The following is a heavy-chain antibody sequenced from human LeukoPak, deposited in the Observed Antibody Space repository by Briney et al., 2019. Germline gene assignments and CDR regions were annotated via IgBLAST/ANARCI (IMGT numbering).Heavy chain of an antibody. D-gene: IGHD6-13*01. Sequence: GASVKVSCKASGYTFTGYYMHWVRQAPGQGLEWMGWINPNSGGTNYAQKFQGWVTMTRDTSISTAYMELSRLRSDDTAVYYCARVLVKQQLIQLGYWGQGTLVTVSS. CDR3: ARVLVKQQLIQLGY. CDR1: GYTFTGYY. J-gene: IGHJ4*02. V-gene: IGHV1-2*04. CDR2: INPNSGGT.